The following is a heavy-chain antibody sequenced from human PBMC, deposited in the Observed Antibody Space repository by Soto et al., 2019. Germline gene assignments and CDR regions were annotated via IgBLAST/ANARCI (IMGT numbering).Heavy chain of an antibody. J-gene: IGHJ4*02. CDR2: IYYSGST. D-gene: IGHD3-10*01. CDR3: ARDNGEVRGVIDY. CDR1: GGSISSGGYY. V-gene: IGHV4-31*03. Sequence: PSVTLSLTCTVSGGSISSGGYYWSWIRQHPGKGLEWIGYIYYSGSTYYNPSLKSRVTISVDTSKNQFSLKLSSVTAADTAVYYCARDNGEVRGVIDYWGQGTLVTVSS.